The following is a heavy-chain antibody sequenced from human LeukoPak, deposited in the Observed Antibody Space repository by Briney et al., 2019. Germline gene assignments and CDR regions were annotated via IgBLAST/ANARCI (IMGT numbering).Heavy chain of an antibody. Sequence: ASVKVSCKASGYTFTGYYIHWERHAPGQGLEWMGWINPNSGGTNYSQKFQGKVTMTRATSISTDYMELSRLRSDDTAVYYCASHRSGIGAFDPWGQGTLVTVSS. V-gene: IGHV1-2*02. D-gene: IGHD6-19*01. CDR2: INPNSGGT. J-gene: IGHJ5*02. CDR3: ASHRSGIGAFDP. CDR1: GYTFTGYY.